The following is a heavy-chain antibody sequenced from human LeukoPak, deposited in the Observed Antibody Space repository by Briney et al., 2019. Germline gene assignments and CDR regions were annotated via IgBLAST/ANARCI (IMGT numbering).Heavy chain of an antibody. J-gene: IGHJ4*02. V-gene: IGHV4-34*01. D-gene: IGHD5-18*01. CDR1: GGSFSGYY. CDR3: ARLLDTAMVEVRVFDY. CDR2: INHSGST. Sequence: IPSETLSLTCAVYGGSFSGYYWSWIRQPPGKGLEWIGEINHSGSTNYNPSLKSRVTISVDTSKNQFSLKLSSVTAADTAVYYCARLLDTAMVEVRVFDYWGQGTLVTVSS.